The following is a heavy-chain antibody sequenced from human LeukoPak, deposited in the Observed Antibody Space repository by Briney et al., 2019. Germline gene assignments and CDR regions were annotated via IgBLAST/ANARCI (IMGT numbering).Heavy chain of an antibody. CDR1: GFTVSSNY. V-gene: IGHV3-66*01. Sequence: GGSLRLSCAASGFTVSSNYMSWVRQAPGKGLEWASVIYSGGSTYYADSVKGRFTISRDNSKNTLYLQMNSLRAEDTAVYYCARVPSGDAFDIWGRGTMVTVSS. CDR3: ARVPSGDAFDI. CDR2: IYSGGST. J-gene: IGHJ3*02. D-gene: IGHD2-2*01.